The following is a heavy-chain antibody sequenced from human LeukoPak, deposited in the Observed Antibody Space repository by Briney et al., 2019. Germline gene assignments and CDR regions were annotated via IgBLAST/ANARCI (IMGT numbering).Heavy chain of an antibody. Sequence: GESLKISCKGSGYSFTSYWIGWVRQIPGKGLEWMGIIYPGDSETRYSPYFQGQVTISADKSISTAYLQWSSLKASDTGMYCCARHVKSGSYSTTDFDYWGQGTLVTVSS. J-gene: IGHJ4*02. CDR2: IYPGDSET. CDR1: GYSFTSYW. V-gene: IGHV5-51*01. CDR3: ARHVKSGSYSTTDFDY. D-gene: IGHD1-26*01.